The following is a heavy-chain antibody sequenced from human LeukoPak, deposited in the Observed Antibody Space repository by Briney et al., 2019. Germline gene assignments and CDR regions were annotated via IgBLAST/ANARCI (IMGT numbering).Heavy chain of an antibody. CDR2: ISSTSSYI. CDR1: GFTFSSYF. D-gene: IGHD2-15*01. J-gene: IGHJ4*02. CDR3: ARKVGYIDY. Sequence: SGGSLRLSCAAAGFTFSSYFMNWVRQAPGKGLEWVSAISSTSSYIYYADSVKGRFTISRDTAKISLYLQMNSLRAEDTAAYYCARKVGYIDYWGQGTLVTVSS. V-gene: IGHV3-21*01.